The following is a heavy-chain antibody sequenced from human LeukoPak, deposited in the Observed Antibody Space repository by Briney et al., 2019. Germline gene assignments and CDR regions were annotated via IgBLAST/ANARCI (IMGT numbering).Heavy chain of an antibody. Sequence: ASVNVSCKASGYTFTSYAMNWVRQAPGQGLEWMGGINTNTGNPTYAQGFTGRFVFSLDTSVSTAYLQISSLKAEDTAVYYCARVADYGDYGLDLDYWGQGTLVTVSS. CDR1: GYTFTSYA. CDR2: INTNTGNP. V-gene: IGHV7-4-1*02. J-gene: IGHJ4*02. D-gene: IGHD4-17*01. CDR3: ARVADYGDYGLDLDY.